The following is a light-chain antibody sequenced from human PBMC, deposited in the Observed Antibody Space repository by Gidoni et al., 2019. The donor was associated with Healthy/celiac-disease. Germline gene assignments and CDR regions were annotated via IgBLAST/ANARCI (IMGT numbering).Light chain of an antibody. CDR2: AAS. V-gene: IGKV1-39*01. Sequence: DTQMTQSPSSLSASVGDRVTITCRASQSISSYLNWYQQKPGKAPKLLIYAASSLQSGVPSRFSGSGSGTDFTLTISSLQPEDFATYYCQQRYSTPPWTFGQGTKVEIK. J-gene: IGKJ1*01. CDR1: QSISSY. CDR3: QQRYSTPPWT.